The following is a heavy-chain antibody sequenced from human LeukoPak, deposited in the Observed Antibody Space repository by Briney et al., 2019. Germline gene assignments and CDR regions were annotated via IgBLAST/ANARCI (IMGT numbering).Heavy chain of an antibody. D-gene: IGHD2-2*01. CDR2: INAGNGNT. CDR3: ARNPLPAASGWFDP. CDR1: GYTFTSYA. Sequence: RASVKVSCMASGYTFTSYAMHWVRQAPGQRLEWMGWINAGNGNTKYSQKFQGRVTITTDTSPSTAYMELRSLRPDDTAVYYCARNPLPAASGWFDPWGQGTLVTVSS. V-gene: IGHV1-3*01. J-gene: IGHJ5*02.